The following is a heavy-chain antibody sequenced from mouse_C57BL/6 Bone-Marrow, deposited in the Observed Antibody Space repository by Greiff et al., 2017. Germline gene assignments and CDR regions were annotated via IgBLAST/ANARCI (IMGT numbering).Heavy chain of an antibody. CDR2: IDPSDSYT. D-gene: IGHD2-4*01. CDR1: GYTFTSYW. Sequence: QVQLQQPGAELVMPGASVKLSCKASGYTFTSYWMHWVKQRPGQGLEWIGEIDPSDSYTNYNQKFKGKSTLTVDKSSSTAYMQLSSLTSEDSAVXYCAREVIYYDYEGGFDYWGQGTLVTVSA. J-gene: IGHJ3*01. CDR3: AREVIYYDYEGGFDY. V-gene: IGHV1-69*01.